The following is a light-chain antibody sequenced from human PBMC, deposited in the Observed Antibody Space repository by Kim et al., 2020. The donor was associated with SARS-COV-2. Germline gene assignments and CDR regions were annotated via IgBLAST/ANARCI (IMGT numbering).Light chain of an antibody. CDR3: AAWDDSLSGRV. CDR1: RSTIGSNY. CDR2: RNN. Sequence: GQGFTISWSERRSTIGSNYVYWYQQLPGTAPKRLIYRNNQRPSGVPDRCSGSKSGTSASLAISGLRSEDEADYYCAAWDDSLSGRVFGGGTKLTVL. V-gene: IGLV1-47*01. J-gene: IGLJ3*02.